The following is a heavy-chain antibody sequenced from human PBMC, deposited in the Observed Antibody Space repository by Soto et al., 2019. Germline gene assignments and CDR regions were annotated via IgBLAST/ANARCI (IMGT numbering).Heavy chain of an antibody. CDR1: GGTFSSYA. D-gene: IGHD2-2*02. Sequence: QVQLVQSGAEVKKPGSSVKVSCKASGGTFSSYAISWVRQAPGQGLVWMGGIIPIFGTANYAQKFQGRVTLTADEATSTAYMELSILRSEDTAVYYCSRALVCISTSGYTNWFDPWGQGTLVTVSS. CDR3: SRALVCISTSGYTNWFDP. V-gene: IGHV1-69*12. J-gene: IGHJ5*02. CDR2: IIPIFGTA.